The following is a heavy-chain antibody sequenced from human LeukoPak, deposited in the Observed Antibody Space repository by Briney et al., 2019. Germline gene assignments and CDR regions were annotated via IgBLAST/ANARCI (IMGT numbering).Heavy chain of an antibody. CDR3: ARVRSGSYYYFDS. CDR2: ISSGSTVI. CDR1: GFTFSSYA. Sequence: PGGSLRLSCAASGFTFSSYAMTWVRQAPGKGLEWVAYISSGSTVIYYADSVKGRFTISRDNAKTSLYLQMNSLRAADTAVYYCARVRSGSYYYFDSWGQGTLVTVSS. V-gene: IGHV3-48*04. D-gene: IGHD1-26*01. J-gene: IGHJ4*02.